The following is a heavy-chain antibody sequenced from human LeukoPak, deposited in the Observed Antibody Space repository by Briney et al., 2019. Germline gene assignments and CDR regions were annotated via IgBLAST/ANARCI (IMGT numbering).Heavy chain of an antibody. V-gene: IGHV3-21*01. Sequence: PGGSLRLSCAASGFTFSSYSMNWVRQAPGKGLEWVSSISSSSSYIYYADSVKGRFTISRDNAKNSLYLQMNSLRAEDTAVYYCARDRNYYDSSGYSDAFAIWGQGTMVTVSS. J-gene: IGHJ3*02. CDR1: GFTFSSYS. D-gene: IGHD3-22*01. CDR3: ARDRNYYDSSGYSDAFAI. CDR2: ISSSSSYI.